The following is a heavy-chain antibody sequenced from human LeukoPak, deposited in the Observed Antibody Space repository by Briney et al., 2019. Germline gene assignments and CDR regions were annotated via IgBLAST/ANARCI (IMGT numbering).Heavy chain of an antibody. CDR2: ISGSGGST. CDR3: ARGVGSSSSVAGWTCYFDY. CDR1: GFTFSIYG. V-gene: IGHV3-23*01. D-gene: IGHD6-19*01. Sequence: GGSLRLSCAASGFTFSIYGMSWVRQAPGKGLEWVSAISGSGGSTYYADSVKGRFTISRDNSKNTLYLQMNSLRAEDTAVYYCARGVGSSSSVAGWTCYFDYWGQGTLVTVSS. J-gene: IGHJ4*02.